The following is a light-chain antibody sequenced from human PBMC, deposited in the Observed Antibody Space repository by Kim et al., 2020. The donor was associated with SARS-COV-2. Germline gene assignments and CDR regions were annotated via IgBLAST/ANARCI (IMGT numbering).Light chain of an antibody. V-gene: IGKV3D-15*01. CDR3: QQYYTWSALT. CDR2: DAS. CDR1: QSVRSS. J-gene: IGKJ4*01. Sequence: SQGERAILSCRASQSVRSSLAWYQQRTGQAPRLLIYDASIRATGVPARFTGSGSGTEFTLTISSLQSEDFAVYFCQQYYTWSALTFGGGTKVDIK.